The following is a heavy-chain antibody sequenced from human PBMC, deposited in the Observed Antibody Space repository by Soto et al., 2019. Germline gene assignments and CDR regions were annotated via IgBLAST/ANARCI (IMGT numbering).Heavy chain of an antibody. CDR1: GYTFITSG. D-gene: IGHD1-20*01. J-gene: IGHJ1*01. V-gene: IGHV1-18*01. CDR2: IRPDNGNT. CDR3: ARDTESNRYND. Sequence: GASVKVSCKAAGYTFITSGISWVRQAPGQGLEWVGWIRPDNGNTKSAQRLQGRVTLTTDTSASTAYMELRSLTSDDTAMYYCARDTESNRYNDWGQGTLVTVSS.